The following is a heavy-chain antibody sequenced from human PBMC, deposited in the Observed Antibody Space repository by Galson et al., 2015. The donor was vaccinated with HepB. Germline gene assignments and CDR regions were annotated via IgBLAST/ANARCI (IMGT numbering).Heavy chain of an antibody. CDR3: ARLGDGWLFDS. J-gene: IGHJ4*02. CDR2: IYPGDSET. V-gene: IGHV5-51*03. Sequence: QSGAEVKKPGESLKISCQVSGYTFTTSWIGWVRQMPGKGLEWMGIIYPGDSETRDSPSFQGQVTISADKSDNAAYVQWSSLKASDSAMYFCARLGDGWLFDSWGLGTFLTVSS. D-gene: IGHD5-24*01. CDR1: GYTFTTSW.